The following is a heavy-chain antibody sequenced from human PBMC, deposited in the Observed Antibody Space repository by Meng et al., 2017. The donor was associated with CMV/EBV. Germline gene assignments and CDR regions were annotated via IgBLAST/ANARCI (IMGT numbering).Heavy chain of an antibody. Sequence: SETLSLTSTVSGGSISSSSYYWGWIRQPPGKGLEWIGRIYYSGSTYYNPSLKSRVTISVDTSKNQFSLKLSSVTAADTAVYYCARDPYPYYYYGMDVWGQGTTVTVSS. CDR1: GGSISSSSYY. J-gene: IGHJ6*02. CDR3: ARDPYPYYYYGMDV. V-gene: IGHV4-39*07. CDR2: IYYSGST.